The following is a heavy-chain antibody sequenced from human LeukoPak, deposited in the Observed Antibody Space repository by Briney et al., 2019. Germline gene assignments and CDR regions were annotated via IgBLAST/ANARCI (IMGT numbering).Heavy chain of an antibody. V-gene: IGHV3-48*03. CDR2: ISSSGSTI. CDR1: GFTFSSYE. D-gene: IGHD6-19*01. J-gene: IGHJ3*02. Sequence: GGSLRLSCAASGFTFSSYEMNWVRQAPGKGLEWVSYISSSGSTIHYADSVKGRFTISRDNAKNSLYLQMNSLRAEDTAVYYCAREGWLTPRGAFDIWGQGTMVTVSS. CDR3: AREGWLTPRGAFDI.